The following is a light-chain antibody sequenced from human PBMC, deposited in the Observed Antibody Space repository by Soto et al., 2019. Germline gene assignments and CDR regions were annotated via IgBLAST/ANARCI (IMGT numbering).Light chain of an antibody. Sequence: SYALTQPPSVSVAPGQTARITCGGNNIGSKSVHWYQQKPGQAPVLVVDDDSDRPSGISERFSGSNSGNTATLTISRVEAGDEADYFCHVWDSSSEHVFGTGTKVTVL. V-gene: IGLV3-21*02. J-gene: IGLJ1*01. CDR1: NIGSKS. CDR3: HVWDSSSEHV. CDR2: DDS.